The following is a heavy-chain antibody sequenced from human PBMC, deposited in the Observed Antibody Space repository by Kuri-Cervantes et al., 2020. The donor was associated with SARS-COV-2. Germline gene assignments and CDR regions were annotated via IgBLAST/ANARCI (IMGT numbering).Heavy chain of an antibody. CDR1: GGTFSSYA. CDR2: IIPIFGTA. J-gene: IGHJ4*02. CDR3: ARDHSGSNEGYYFDY. D-gene: IGHD1-26*01. Sequence: SVKVSCKASGGTFSSYAISWVRQAPGQGLEWMGGIIPIFGTANYAQKFQGRVTITTDESTSTAYTELSSLRSEDTAVYYCARDHSGSNEGYYFDYWGQGTLVTVSS. V-gene: IGHV1-69*05.